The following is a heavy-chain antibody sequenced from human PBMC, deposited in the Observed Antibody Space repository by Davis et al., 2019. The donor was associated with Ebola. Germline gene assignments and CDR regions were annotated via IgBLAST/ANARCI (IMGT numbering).Heavy chain of an antibody. CDR1: GFTFNNYA. J-gene: IGHJ4*02. Sequence: GESLKISCVASGFTFNNYAMSWVRQAPGKGLEWVSDISASGGTTYHADPVKGRFTISRDNSKNTLYLQMNSLRAEDTAVYYCARDDRKDYDYIWGSYPDYWGQGTLVTVSS. CDR3: ARDDRKDYDYIWGSYPDY. V-gene: IGHV3-23*01. D-gene: IGHD3-16*01. CDR2: ISASGGTT.